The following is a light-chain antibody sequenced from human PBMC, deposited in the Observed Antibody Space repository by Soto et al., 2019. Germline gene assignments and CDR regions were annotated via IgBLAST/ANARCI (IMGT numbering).Light chain of an antibody. J-gene: IGKJ3*01. CDR1: QSVSNY. CDR2: DAS. CDR3: QQRSNWPRVT. Sequence: EIVLTQSPATLSLSPGERATLSCRASQSVSNYLAWYQQKPGQAPRLLLYDASSRATDIPARFSRSGSGTAFTLTISSLEPEDFAVYYCQQRSNWPRVTFGPGTKVDIK. V-gene: IGKV3-11*01.